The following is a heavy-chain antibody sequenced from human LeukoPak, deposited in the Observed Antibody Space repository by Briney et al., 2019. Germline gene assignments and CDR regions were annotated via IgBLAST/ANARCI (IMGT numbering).Heavy chain of an antibody. CDR3: ARDLTMVN. CDR2: IIPILGIA. CDR1: GGTFSSYA. V-gene: IGHV1-69*04. D-gene: IGHD3-10*01. J-gene: IGHJ4*02. Sequence: SVKVSCKASGGTFSSYAISWVRQAPGQGLEWMGRIIPILGIANYAQKFQGRVTMTRDTSISTAYMELSRLRSDDTAVYYCARDLTMVNWGQGTLVTVSS.